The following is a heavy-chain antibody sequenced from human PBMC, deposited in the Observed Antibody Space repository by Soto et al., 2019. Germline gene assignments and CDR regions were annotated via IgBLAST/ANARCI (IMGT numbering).Heavy chain of an antibody. Sequence: QVQLQESGPGLVKPSQTLSLTCTVSGGSISSGGYYWSWIRQHPGKGLEWIGYIYYSGSTYYNPSLKSRVTISVDTSKNQFSLKLSSVTAADTAVYYCARARLKVRGVIPSYYYYGMDVWGQGTTVTVSS. J-gene: IGHJ6*02. D-gene: IGHD3-10*01. CDR3: ARARLKVRGVIPSYYYYGMDV. CDR1: GGSISSGGYY. CDR2: IYYSGST. V-gene: IGHV4-31*03.